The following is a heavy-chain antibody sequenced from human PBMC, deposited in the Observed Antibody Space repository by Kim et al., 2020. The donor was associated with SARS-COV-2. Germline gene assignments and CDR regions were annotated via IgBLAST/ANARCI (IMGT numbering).Heavy chain of an antibody. CDR1: GYSISSGYY. Sequence: SETLSLTCTVSGYSISSGYYWGWIRQPPGKGLEWIGTIYHSGSTYYNPSLKSRVTISVDTSKNHFSLKLSSVTAADTAVYYCARVGRYDSSGSWGQGTPVTVSS. V-gene: IGHV4-38-2*02. CDR3: ARVGRYDSSGS. D-gene: IGHD3-22*01. J-gene: IGHJ4*02. CDR2: IYHSGST.